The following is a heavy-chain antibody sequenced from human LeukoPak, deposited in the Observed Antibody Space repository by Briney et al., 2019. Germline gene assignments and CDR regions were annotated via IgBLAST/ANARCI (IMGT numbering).Heavy chain of an antibody. CDR1: GVSFSGYY. D-gene: IGHD3-16*02. V-gene: IGHV4-34*01. CDR3: ARASMITFGGVIVPFYA. Sequence: PSEALSLTCAVYGVSFSGYYWSWIRQPPGKGLEWIGEINHSGSTNYNPSLKSRVTISVDTSKNQFSLKLSSVTAADTAVYYCARASMITFGGVIVPFYAWGQGTLVTVSS. CDR2: INHSGST. J-gene: IGHJ5*02.